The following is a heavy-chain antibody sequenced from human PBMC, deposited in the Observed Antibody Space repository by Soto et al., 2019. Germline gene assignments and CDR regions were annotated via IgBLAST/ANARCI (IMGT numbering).Heavy chain of an antibody. CDR2: ISASGGLK. CDR3: AREVGAPSGWLDP. D-gene: IGHD1-26*01. Sequence: EVQLSESGGDLRQPGGSLRLSCAASGFTFTNYTMTWVRQTPGKGLEWVSGISASGGLKYYADSAPGRFTVSRDNSKNILYLQMDNLRDEDTALYYCAREVGAPSGWLDPWGQGTQVTVSS. CDR1: GFTFTNYT. V-gene: IGHV3-23*01. J-gene: IGHJ5*02.